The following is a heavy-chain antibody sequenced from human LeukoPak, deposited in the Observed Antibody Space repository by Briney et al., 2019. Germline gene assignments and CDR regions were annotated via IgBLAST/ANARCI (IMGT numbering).Heavy chain of an antibody. CDR2: ISGYNGNT. V-gene: IGHV1-18*01. D-gene: IGHD6-19*01. CDR3: AREEVRRAVAGYFDY. CDR1: GYSFSSYG. Sequence: GASVKVSCKASGYSFSSYGISWVRQAPGQGLEWMGWISGYNGNTNYAQKLQGRVTMTTDTSTSTAYVELRSLRSDDTAVYYCAREEVRRAVAGYFDYWGQGTLVTVSS. J-gene: IGHJ4*02.